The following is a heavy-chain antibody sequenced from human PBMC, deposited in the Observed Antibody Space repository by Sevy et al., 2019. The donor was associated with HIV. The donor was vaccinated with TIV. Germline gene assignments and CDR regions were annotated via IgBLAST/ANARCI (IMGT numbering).Heavy chain of an antibody. J-gene: IGHJ4*02. V-gene: IGHV3-21*01. CDR3: ARVPDSGGRGRADY. D-gene: IGHD1-26*01. CDR2: ISSSGVYE. CDR1: GFSFNTYT. Sequence: GGSLRLSCAASGFSFNTYTFYWVRQAPGEGLEWISSISSSGVYEYYADSVRGRFTISRDNAKNSLSLQMNGLRVEVTGVYYCARVPDSGGRGRADYWGQGTRVTVSS.